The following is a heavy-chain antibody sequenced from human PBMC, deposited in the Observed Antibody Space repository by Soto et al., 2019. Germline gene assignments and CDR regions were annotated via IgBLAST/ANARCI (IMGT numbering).Heavy chain of an antibody. CDR3: VRVVAIPGYPDN. V-gene: IGHV1-69*12. CDR2: IVPIVDTS. CDR1: GGTFSSYA. Sequence: QVQLVQSGAEVRQPASSVKVSCKTSGGTFSSYAISWVRHAPGQGLEWMGGIVPIVDTSTYAQKFQGRVTITADESTSTAYMELSSLRSDDTVIYYCVRVVAIPGYPDNWGQGTLVTVSS. J-gene: IGHJ4*02. D-gene: IGHD5-12*01.